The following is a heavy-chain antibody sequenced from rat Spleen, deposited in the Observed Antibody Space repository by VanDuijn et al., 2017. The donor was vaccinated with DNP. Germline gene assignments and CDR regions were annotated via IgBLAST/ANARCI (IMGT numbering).Heavy chain of an antibody. CDR2: VSPSGGRT. D-gene: IGHD1-11*01. CDR3: ARGGRSYFDY. V-gene: IGHV5S13*01. J-gene: IGHJ2*01. CDR1: KFTFSNYD. Sequence: EVQLVESGGGLVQPGRSLKLSCAASKFTFSNYDMAWVRQAPTKGLEWVAAVSPSGGRTYYRDSVKGRFTVSRDNAKNTLYLQMNSLRSEDTATYYCARGGRSYFDYWGHGVMVTVSS.